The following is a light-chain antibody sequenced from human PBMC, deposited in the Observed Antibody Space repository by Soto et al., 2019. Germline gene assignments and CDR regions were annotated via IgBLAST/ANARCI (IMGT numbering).Light chain of an antibody. CDR3: SSYTNKDTLL. CDR2: DVT. Sequence: QSVLTQPASVSGSPGQSITISCTGTSSDVGGYDHVSWYQQHPGKAPKLIIYDVTVRSSGISPRFSGSKSDNTASLAVSGLQPEDEADYYYSSYTNKDTLLFGGGTKVTVL. CDR1: SSDVGGYDH. V-gene: IGLV2-14*03. J-gene: IGLJ3*02.